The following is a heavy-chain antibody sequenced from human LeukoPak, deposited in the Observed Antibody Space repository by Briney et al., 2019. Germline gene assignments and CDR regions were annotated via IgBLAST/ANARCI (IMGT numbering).Heavy chain of an antibody. J-gene: IGHJ4*02. CDR1: GFTFSSYG. V-gene: IGHV3-33*06. Sequence: GGSLRLSCAASGFTFSSYGIHWVRQAPGKGLEWVAVIWYDGSNKYYADPVKGRFTISRDNSKNTLYLQMNSLRAEDTAVYYCAKNHWNYRPARVSYFDYWGQRTLVTVSS. CDR2: IWYDGSNK. D-gene: IGHD1-7*01. CDR3: AKNHWNYRPARVSYFDY.